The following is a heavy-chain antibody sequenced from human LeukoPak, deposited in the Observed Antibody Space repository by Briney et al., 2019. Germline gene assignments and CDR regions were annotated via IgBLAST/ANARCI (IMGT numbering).Heavy chain of an antibody. Sequence: ASVKVSCKASGYTFTSYAMHWVRQAPGQRLEWMGWINAGNGNTKYSQEFQGRVTITRDTSASTAYMELSSLRSEDMAVYYCARDMSIVYYDSSGYYRHNWFDPWGQGTLATVSS. CDR3: ARDMSIVYYDSSGYYRHNWFDP. CDR2: INAGNGNT. J-gene: IGHJ5*02. V-gene: IGHV1-3*03. D-gene: IGHD3-22*01. CDR1: GYTFTSYA.